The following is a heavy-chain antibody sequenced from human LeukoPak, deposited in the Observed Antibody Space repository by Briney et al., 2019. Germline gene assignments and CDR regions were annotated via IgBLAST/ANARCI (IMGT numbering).Heavy chain of an antibody. J-gene: IGHJ4*02. V-gene: IGHV4-30-2*01. CDR1: GGSISSGGYY. CDR3: ARGGGYYAFDY. CDR2: IYHSGST. D-gene: IGHD3-22*01. Sequence: KPSETLSLTCTVSGGSISSGGYYWSWIRQPPGKGLEWIGYIYHSGSTYYNPSLKSRVTISVDRSKNQFSLKLSSETAADTAVYYCARGGGYYAFDYWGQGTLVTVSS.